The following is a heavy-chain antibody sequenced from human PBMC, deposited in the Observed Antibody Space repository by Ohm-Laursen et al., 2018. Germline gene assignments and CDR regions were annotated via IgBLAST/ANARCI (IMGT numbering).Heavy chain of an antibody. V-gene: IGHV3-23*01. Sequence: SLRLSCAASGLTFSSYAMSWVRQAPGKGLEWVSAISGSGGSAFYADSVKGRFTISRDNSKQTLDLQMNSLRVEDTATYYCAKDRSRYYYYGMDVWGQGTPVTVSS. J-gene: IGHJ6*02. CDR3: AKDRSRYYYYGMDV. CDR2: ISGSGGSA. CDR1: GLTFSSYA.